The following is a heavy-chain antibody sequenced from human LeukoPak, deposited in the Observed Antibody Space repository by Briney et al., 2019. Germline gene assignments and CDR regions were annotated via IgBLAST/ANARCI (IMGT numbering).Heavy chain of an antibody. Sequence: SETLSLTCTVSGGSISTYYWSWIRQPPGKGLEWIGYIHYSGSTNYNPSLKSRVTMSVDTSKNQFSLKLSSVTAADTAVYYCARTDYGDYVDAFDIWGQGTMVTVSS. CDR2: IHYSGST. J-gene: IGHJ3*02. V-gene: IGHV4-59*12. CDR3: ARTDYGDYVDAFDI. D-gene: IGHD4-17*01. CDR1: GGSISTYY.